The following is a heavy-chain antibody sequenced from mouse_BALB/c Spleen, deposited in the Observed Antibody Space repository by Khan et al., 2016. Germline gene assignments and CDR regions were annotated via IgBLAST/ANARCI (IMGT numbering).Heavy chain of an antibody. J-gene: IGHJ4*01. CDR3: AGYDGSTYVRGMDY. CDR1: GDSITSGY. CDR2: ISHSGST. V-gene: IGHV3-8*02. D-gene: IGHD1-1*01. Sequence: EVQLQESGPSLVKLSQTLSLTCSVTGDSITSGYWNWIRKFPGNKLEYMGYISHSGSTYYNPSLKSRISITRDTSKNQYYLQLNSVTTEDTATYYWAGYDGSTYVRGMDYWGQGTSVTVSS.